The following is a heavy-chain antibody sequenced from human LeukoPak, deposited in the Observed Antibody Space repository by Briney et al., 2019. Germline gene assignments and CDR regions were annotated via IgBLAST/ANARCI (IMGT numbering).Heavy chain of an antibody. J-gene: IGHJ4*02. CDR1: GFTFSSYE. CDR2: ILNSGTTT. D-gene: IGHD3-16*01. CDR3: ARDWESYYDY. Sequence: PGGSLRLSCAASGFTFSSYEMNWVRQAPGKGLEWVSYILNSGTTTYYADSVKGRFTISRDNAKNSLYLQMNSLRAEDTGVYYCARDWESYYDYWGQGTLVTVSS. V-gene: IGHV3-48*03.